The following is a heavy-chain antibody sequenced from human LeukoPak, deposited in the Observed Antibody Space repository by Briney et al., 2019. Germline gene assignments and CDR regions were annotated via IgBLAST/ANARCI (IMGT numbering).Heavy chain of an antibody. J-gene: IGHJ1*01. CDR2: INPNSGGT. CDR3: ARARDPYYYDSSGYPVDFQH. CDR1: GYTFTSYY. D-gene: IGHD3-22*01. V-gene: IGHV1-2*02. Sequence: ASVRVSCKASGYTFTSYYMHWVRQAPGQGLEWMGWINPNSGGTNYAQKFQGRVTMTRDTSFSTAYMELSRLRSDDTAVYYCARARDPYYYDSSGYPVDFQHWGQGTLVTVSS.